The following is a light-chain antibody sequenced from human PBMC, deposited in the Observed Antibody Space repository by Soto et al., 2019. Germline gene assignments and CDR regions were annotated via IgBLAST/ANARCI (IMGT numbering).Light chain of an antibody. CDR3: AAWDDSLNGWV. CDR2: SNN. V-gene: IGLV1-44*01. J-gene: IGLJ3*02. CDR1: SSNIGRNT. Sequence: QSVLTQPPSASGTPGQRVTISCSGSSSNIGRNTVNWYQQLPGTAPKLLIYSNNQRPSGVPDRFSGSKSGTSASLAISGLQSEDGADYYCAAWDDSLNGWVFGGGTKLTVL.